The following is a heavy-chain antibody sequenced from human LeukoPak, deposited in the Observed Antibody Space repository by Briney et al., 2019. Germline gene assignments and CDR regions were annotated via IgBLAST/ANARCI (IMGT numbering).Heavy chain of an antibody. Sequence: ASVKVSCKASGYTFTSYGINWVRQATGQGLEWMGWMNPNSGNTGYAQKFQGRVTMTRNTSISTAYMELSSLRSEDTAVYYCARGPMAVTIFGVVTPHYYYYYMDVWGKGTTVTVSS. CDR1: GYTFTSYG. CDR2: MNPNSGNT. D-gene: IGHD3-3*01. V-gene: IGHV1-8*01. CDR3: ARGPMAVTIFGVVTPHYYYYYMDV. J-gene: IGHJ6*03.